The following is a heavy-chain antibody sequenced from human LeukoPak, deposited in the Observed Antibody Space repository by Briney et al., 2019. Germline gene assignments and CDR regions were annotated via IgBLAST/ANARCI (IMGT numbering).Heavy chain of an antibody. CDR3: XXHDNSPTTYRH. V-gene: IGHV3-30*02. Sequence: PGGSLRLSCAASGFTFSSYGMHWVRQAPGKGLEWVAFIRYDGSNKYYADSVKGRFTISRDNSKNTLYLQINSLRAEDTAVYYCXXHDNSPTTYRHWGQGTLVTVSS. CDR2: IRYDGSNK. J-gene: IGHJ4*02. CDR1: GFTFSSYG. D-gene: IGHD3-22*01.